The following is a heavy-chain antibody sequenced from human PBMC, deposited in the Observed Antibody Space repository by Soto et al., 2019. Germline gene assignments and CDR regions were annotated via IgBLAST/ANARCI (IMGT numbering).Heavy chain of an antibody. D-gene: IGHD3-22*01. V-gene: IGHV4-30-2*01. J-gene: IGHJ4*02. CDR3: ARANHQYYYDSSGYQYFDY. Sequence: SETLSLTWAVSGGSISRGVYSWIWIRQPPGKGLEWIGYIYHSGSTYYNPSLKSRVTISVDRSKNQFSLKLSSVTAADTAVYYCARANHQYYYDSSGYQYFDYWGQGTLVTVSS. CDR2: IYHSGST. CDR1: GGSISRGVYS.